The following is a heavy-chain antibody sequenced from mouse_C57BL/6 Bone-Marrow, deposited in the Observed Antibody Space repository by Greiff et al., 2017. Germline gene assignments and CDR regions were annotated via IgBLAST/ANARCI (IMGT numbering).Heavy chain of an antibody. V-gene: IGHV1-50*01. D-gene: IGHD1-1*01. CDR2: IDPSDSYT. J-gene: IGHJ3*01. CDR3: ARTTTVVAEAY. CDR1: GYTFTSYW. Sequence: QVQLQQPGAELVKPGASVKLSCKASGYTFTSYWMQWVKQRPGQGLEWIGEIDPSDSYTNYNQKFKGKATLTVDTYSSTAYMKLSSLTSEDSAVYYCARTTTVVAEAYWGQGTLVTVSA.